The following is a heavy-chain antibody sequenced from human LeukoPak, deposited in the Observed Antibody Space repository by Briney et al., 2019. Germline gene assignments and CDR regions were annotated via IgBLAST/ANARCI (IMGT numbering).Heavy chain of an antibody. V-gene: IGHV4-59*01. CDR1: GGFFRGYY. CDR3: ARDCTSGSYYHTLCDP. D-gene: IGHD3-10*01. Sequence: ALPLTCAGYGGFFRGYYWSWIGQPPGRELEWIGSIYYSGSTNYNPSLKCRVTISLDTSMNQFSLKLSSVTAADTAVYFCARDCTSGSYYHTLCDPWGQGALVTVSS. CDR2: IYYSGST. J-gene: IGHJ5*02.